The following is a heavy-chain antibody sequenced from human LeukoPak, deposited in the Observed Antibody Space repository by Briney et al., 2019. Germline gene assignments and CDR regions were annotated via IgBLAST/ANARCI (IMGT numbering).Heavy chain of an antibody. V-gene: IGHV3-53*01. CDR3: ASRLYYYGSGIVVDY. D-gene: IGHD3-10*01. Sequence: GGFLRLSCAASGFTVSSNYMSWVRQAPGKGLEWVSVIYSGGSTYYADSVKGRFTISRDNSKNTLYLQMNSLRAEDTAVYYCASRLYYYGSGIVVDYWGQGTLVTVSS. J-gene: IGHJ4*02. CDR2: IYSGGST. CDR1: GFTVSSNY.